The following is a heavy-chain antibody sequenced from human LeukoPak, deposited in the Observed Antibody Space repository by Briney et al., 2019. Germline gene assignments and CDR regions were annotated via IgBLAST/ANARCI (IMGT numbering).Heavy chain of an antibody. CDR1: GFTFSSHE. D-gene: IGHD6-19*01. V-gene: IGHV3-48*03. CDR3: GRSRGAGPGAHFDV. J-gene: IGHJ4*02. CDR2: INPSGNVI. Sequence: GGSLRLSCAASGFTFSSHEMDWVRQAPGKGPEWISYINPSGNVIFYADSVQGRFTISRDNAKNSLYLQMNSLRAEDTAVYYCGRSRGAGPGAHFDVWGQGTLVTVSS.